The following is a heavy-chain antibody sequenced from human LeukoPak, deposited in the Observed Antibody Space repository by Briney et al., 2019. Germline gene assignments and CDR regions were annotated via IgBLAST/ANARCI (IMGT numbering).Heavy chain of an antibody. V-gene: IGHV4-34*01. J-gene: IGHJ6*02. CDR3: ARRAVFYYYYYYGMDV. D-gene: IGHD6-19*01. CDR1: GGSFSGYY. Sequence: SETLSLTCAVYGGSFSGYYWSWIRQPPGKGLEWIGEINHSGSTNYNPSLKSRVTTSVDTSKNQFSLKLSSVAAADTAVYYCARRAVFYYYYYYGMDVWGQGTPVTVSS. CDR2: INHSGST.